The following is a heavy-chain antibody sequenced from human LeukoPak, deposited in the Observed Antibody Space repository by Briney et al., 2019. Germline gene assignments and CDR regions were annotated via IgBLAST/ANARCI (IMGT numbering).Heavy chain of an antibody. Sequence: ASVTVSCTASGYTFTNYYMHWVRQAPGQGLEWMGIINPSGGSTSYAQKFQGRVTMTRDTSTSTVYMELSSLRSEDTAVYYCARDLRDCSSTSCWSNYGMDVWGQGTTVTVSS. CDR1: GYTFTNYY. V-gene: IGHV1-46*01. D-gene: IGHD2-2*01. J-gene: IGHJ6*02. CDR3: ARDLRDCSSTSCWSNYGMDV. CDR2: INPSGGST.